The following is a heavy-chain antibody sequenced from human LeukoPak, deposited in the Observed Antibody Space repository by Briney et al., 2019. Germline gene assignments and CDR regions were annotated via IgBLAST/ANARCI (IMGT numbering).Heavy chain of an antibody. Sequence: SVKVSCKASGFTFTSSAVQWVRQARGQRLEWIGWIVVGSGNTNYAQKFQERVTITRDMSTSTAYMELSSLRSEDTAVYYCAAKPCTNGVCYSAFDIWGQGTLVTVSS. CDR1: GFTFTSSA. CDR2: IVVGSGNT. D-gene: IGHD2-8*01. V-gene: IGHV1-58*01. CDR3: AAKPCTNGVCYSAFDI. J-gene: IGHJ4*02.